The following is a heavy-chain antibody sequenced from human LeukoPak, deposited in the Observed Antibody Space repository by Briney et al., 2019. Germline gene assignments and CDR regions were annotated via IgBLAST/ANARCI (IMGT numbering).Heavy chain of an antibody. CDR3: AREADYGGNSVVY. J-gene: IGHJ4*02. CDR1: GFTFSSYW. CDR2: IKQDGSEK. D-gene: IGHD4-23*01. V-gene: IGHV3-7*01. Sequence: GGSLRLSCAASGFTFSSYWMSWVRQAAGKGLEWVANIKQDGSEKYYVDSVKGRFNISRDNAKNALYLQMNSLRAEDTAVYYCAREADYGGNSVVYWGQGTLVTVSS.